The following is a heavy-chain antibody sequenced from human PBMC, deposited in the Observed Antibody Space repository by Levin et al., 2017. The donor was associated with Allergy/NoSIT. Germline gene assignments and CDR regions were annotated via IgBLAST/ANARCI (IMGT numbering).Heavy chain of an antibody. CDR2: TFYRSRWYN. CDR3: ARDGPAISVFDF. Sequence: PSQTLSLTCAISGDSVSSHIATWNWLRKSPSRGLEWLGRTFYRSRWYNDYALSLESRIVVSPDTSKNQFSLHLSSVTPEDTAVYYCARDGPAISVFDFWSQGALVTVSS. CDR1: GDSVSSHIAT. V-gene: IGHV6-1*01. J-gene: IGHJ4*02.